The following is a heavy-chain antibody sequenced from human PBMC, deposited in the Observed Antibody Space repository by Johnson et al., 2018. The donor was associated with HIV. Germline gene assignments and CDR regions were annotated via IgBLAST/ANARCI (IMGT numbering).Heavy chain of an antibody. Sequence: MLLVESGGSVIRPGGSLRLSCVGTGFIFENYGMSWVRQAPGKGLQWVSGINWNGDTTTYADSVKGRFTISKDNSKNTLYLQMKSLRSEDTGVYYCTTDWTVRYFDWLFHDAFDVWGQGTMVTVSS. CDR1: GFIFENYG. V-gene: IGHV3-20*04. D-gene: IGHD3-9*01. CDR3: TTDWTVRYFDWLFHDAFDV. J-gene: IGHJ3*01. CDR2: INWNGDTT.